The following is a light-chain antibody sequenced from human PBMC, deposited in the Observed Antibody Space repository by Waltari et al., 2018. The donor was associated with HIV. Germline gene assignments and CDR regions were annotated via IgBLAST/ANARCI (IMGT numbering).Light chain of an antibody. CDR2: GAS. Sequence: EIVLTHSPGTRYLSPGERATLSCRASQSVTSTYFAWYQQKPGQAPRLLIYGASSRATGIPDRFSGTGSGTDFTLTISRLEPEDFALYYCQQYGSLQWTFGQGTKVEIK. J-gene: IGKJ1*01. CDR3: QQYGSLQWT. CDR1: QSVTSTY. V-gene: IGKV3-20*01.